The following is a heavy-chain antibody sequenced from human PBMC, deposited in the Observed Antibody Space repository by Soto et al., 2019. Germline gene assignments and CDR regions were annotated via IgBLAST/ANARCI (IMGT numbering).Heavy chain of an antibody. CDR1: GFTFSSYG. Sequence: QVQLVESGGGVVQPGRSLRLSCAASGFTFSSYGMHWVRQAPGKGLEWVAVVWYDGSNKYYADSVKGQFTISRDNSKKPLYLQMNSLRAEDTAVYYCASERYSSGWYDLDYWGQGTLVTVSS. J-gene: IGHJ4*02. CDR3: ASERYSSGWYDLDY. CDR2: VWYDGSNK. D-gene: IGHD6-19*01. V-gene: IGHV3-33*01.